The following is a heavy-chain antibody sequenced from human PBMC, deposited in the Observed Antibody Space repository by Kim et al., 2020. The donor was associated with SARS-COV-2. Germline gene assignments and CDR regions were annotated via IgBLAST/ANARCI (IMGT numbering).Heavy chain of an antibody. CDR1: GFTFSGSA. J-gene: IGHJ4*01. CDR3: TRQNVDTAMATLIDY. D-gene: IGHD5-18*01. Sequence: GESLKISCAASGFTFSGSAMHWVRQASGKGLEWVGRIRSKANSYATAYAASVKGRFTISRDDSKNTAYPQMNSLKTEDTAEYYCTRQNVDTAMATLIDYW. CDR2: IRSKANSYAT. V-gene: IGHV3-73*01.